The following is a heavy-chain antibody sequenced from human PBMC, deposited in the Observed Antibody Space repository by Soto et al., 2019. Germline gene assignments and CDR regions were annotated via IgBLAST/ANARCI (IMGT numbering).Heavy chain of an antibody. Sequence: GSLRLSCAASGFTFSNYGMHWVRQAPGKGLEWVAVISYDGSLRFYTDSVKGRFTISRDNSKNTLYLQMDSLRVEDTAVYNCAKERGLGSGSYYHYWGQGTLVTVSS. CDR3: AKERGLGSGSYYHY. CDR2: ISYDGSLR. J-gene: IGHJ4*02. D-gene: IGHD3-10*01. V-gene: IGHV3-30*18. CDR1: GFTFSNYG.